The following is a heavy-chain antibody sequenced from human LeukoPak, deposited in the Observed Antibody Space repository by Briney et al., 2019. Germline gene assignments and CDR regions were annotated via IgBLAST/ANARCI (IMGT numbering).Heavy chain of an antibody. D-gene: IGHD6-19*01. CDR1: GYTFTSYG. V-gene: IGHV1-18*04. CDR2: ISAYNGNT. J-gene: IGHJ5*02. CDR3: ARAAVAEADWFDP. Sequence: ASVKVSCKASGYTFTSYGISWVRQAPGQGLEWMGWISAYNGNTNYAQKLQGRVTMTRNTSISTAYMELSSLRSEDTAVYYCARAAVAEADWFDPWGQGTLVTVSS.